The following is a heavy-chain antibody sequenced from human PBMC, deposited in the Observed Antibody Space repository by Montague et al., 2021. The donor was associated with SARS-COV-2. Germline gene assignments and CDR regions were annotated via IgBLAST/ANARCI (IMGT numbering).Heavy chain of an antibody. CDR3: ARMQAELWPNSYYYGMDV. V-gene: IGHV2-70*01. J-gene: IGHJ6*02. Sequence: PALVKPTQTLTLTCTFSGFSLSTSGMCVSWIRQPPGKALEWLALIDWDDDKYYSTSLKTRLTISKDTSKNQVVLTMTNMDPVDTATYYCARMQAELWPNSYYYGMDVWGQGTTVTVSS. D-gene: IGHD5-18*01. CDR2: IDWDDDK. CDR1: GFSLSTSGMC.